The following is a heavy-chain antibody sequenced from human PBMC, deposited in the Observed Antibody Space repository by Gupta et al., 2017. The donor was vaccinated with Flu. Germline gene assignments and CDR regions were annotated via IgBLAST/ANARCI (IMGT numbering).Heavy chain of an antibody. CDR2: ISSTSYYI. Sequence: EGQLVESGGGLVKPGGSLRLSCVASGFTFSSYTVNWVRQAPGKGLEWVSSISSTSYYIYYADSVKGRFTISRDNAKNSLYLQMDSLRAEDTAVYYCARDPRYGVYNDYYLDVWGKGTTVTVSS. V-gene: IGHV3-21*02. D-gene: IGHD1-14*01. J-gene: IGHJ6*03. CDR3: ARDPRYGVYNDYYLDV. CDR1: GFTFSSYT.